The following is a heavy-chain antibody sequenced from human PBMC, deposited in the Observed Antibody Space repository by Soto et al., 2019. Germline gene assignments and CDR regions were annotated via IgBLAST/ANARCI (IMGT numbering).Heavy chain of an antibody. CDR1: RFTFSTYE. CDR2: ISSSGYTV. D-gene: IGHD2-2*01. CDR3: VRYCSTTLCNGVATRTFDY. Sequence: LRLSCAASRFTFSTYEMNWVRQAPGKGLEWVSYISSSGYTVYYADSVKGRFTISRDNTRNSLYLQMNSLRDEDTALYYCVRYCSTTLCNGVATRTFDYWGQGTLVTVSS. J-gene: IGHJ4*02. V-gene: IGHV3-48*03.